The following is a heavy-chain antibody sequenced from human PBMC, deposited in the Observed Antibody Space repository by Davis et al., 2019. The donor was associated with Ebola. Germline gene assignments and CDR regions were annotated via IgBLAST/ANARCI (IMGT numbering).Heavy chain of an antibody. CDR2: TYYRSKWYN. Sequence: SETLSLTCAISGDSVSSNSAAWNWIRQSPSRGLEWLGRTYYRSKWYNDYAVSVKSRITINPDTSKNQFSLQLNSVTPEDTAVYYCARDSVATGILGYYYGMDVWGQGTTVTVSS. V-gene: IGHV6-1*01. J-gene: IGHJ6*02. CDR3: ARDSVATGILGYYYGMDV. CDR1: GDSVSSNSAA. D-gene: IGHD4-17*01.